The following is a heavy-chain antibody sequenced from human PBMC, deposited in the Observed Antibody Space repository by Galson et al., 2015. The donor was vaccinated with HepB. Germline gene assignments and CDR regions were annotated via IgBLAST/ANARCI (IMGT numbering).Heavy chain of an antibody. CDR1: GGSISSGGYS. CDR2: IYHSGST. CDR3: ARGGGDTAMANPDY. V-gene: IGHV4-30-2*01. J-gene: IGHJ4*02. D-gene: IGHD5-18*01. Sequence: TLSLTCAVSGGSISSGGYSWSWIRQPPGKGLEWIGYIYHSGSTYYNPSFKSRVTISVDRSKNQFSLKLSSVTAADTAVYYCARGGGDTAMANPDYWGQGTLVTVSS.